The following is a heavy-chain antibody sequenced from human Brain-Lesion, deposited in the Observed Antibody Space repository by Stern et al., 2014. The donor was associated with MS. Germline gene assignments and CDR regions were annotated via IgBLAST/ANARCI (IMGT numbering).Heavy chain of an antibody. CDR3: ARVRWLARVDY. J-gene: IGHJ4*02. D-gene: IGHD6-19*01. CDR1: GDSSSSYY. V-gene: IGHV4-59*01. Sequence: VQLVESGPGLVKPLGTLSLTCTVSGDSSSSYYWTWFRQPPGKGLEWIGYMYASGSTNYNASLKSRVTISTDMSRNQFSLSLSSVTAADTAVYYCARVRWLARVDYWGQGILVTVSS. CDR2: MYASGST.